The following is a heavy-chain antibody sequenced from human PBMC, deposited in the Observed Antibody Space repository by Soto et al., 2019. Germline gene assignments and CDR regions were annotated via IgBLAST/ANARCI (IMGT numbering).Heavy chain of an antibody. Sequence: QVKLVESGGGVVQPGRSLRLSCAASGFTFDNYGMHWVRQAPGKGLEWVVVISFDGRNTDYADSVKGRFTISRDNSKNTLYLQMTSLRAEDTAVYYCAKQSGSGSYHNVGSGGHFDYWGRGTLVTVSS. D-gene: IGHD3-10*01. CDR2: ISFDGRNT. CDR3: AKQSGSGSYHNVGSGGHFDY. V-gene: IGHV3-30*18. J-gene: IGHJ4*02. CDR1: GFTFDNYG.